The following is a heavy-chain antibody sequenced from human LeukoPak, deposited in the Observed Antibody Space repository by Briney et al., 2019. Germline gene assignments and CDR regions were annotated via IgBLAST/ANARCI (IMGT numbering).Heavy chain of an antibody. CDR2: IYFSGNT. J-gene: IGHJ5*02. Sequence: SETLSLTCTVSGGSISDATYYWGWIRQVPGKGLEWIGSIYFSGNTYSNPSLRSRLSISVDTSENRFSLKLTSVTAADTALYYCARVSAYYDWFDPWGQRTLVIVSS. CDR1: GGSISDATYY. CDR3: ARVSAYYDWFDP. D-gene: IGHD3-10*01. V-gene: IGHV4-39*02.